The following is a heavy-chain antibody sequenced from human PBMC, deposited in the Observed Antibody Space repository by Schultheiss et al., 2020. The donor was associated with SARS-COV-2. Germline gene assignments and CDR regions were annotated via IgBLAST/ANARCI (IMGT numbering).Heavy chain of an antibody. CDR2: ISGSGGST. D-gene: IGHD5-12*01. J-gene: IGHJ4*02. V-gene: IGHV3-23*01. Sequence: GGSLRLSCTASGFTFGDYAMSWFRQAPGKGLEWVSAISGSGGSTYYADSVKGRFTIFRDNSKNTLYLQMNSLRAEDTAVYYCAKDPGYSGYDKPLDYWGQGTLVTVSS. CDR1: GFTFGDYA. CDR3: AKDPGYSGYDKPLDY.